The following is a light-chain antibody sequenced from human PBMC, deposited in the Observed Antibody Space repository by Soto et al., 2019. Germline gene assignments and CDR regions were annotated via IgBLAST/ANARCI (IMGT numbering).Light chain of an antibody. V-gene: IGKV3-11*01. CDR3: QQRSILPLT. J-gene: IGKJ4*01. Sequence: EIVLKQSTYALSLSPGERATLSFCASPSVTNYLAWYQQKPGQAPRLLMYDVSIRGPGIPARFSGSGSGTDFTLTVSSLEPEDFAVYYCQQRSILPLTFGGGTKVDI. CDR1: PSVTNY. CDR2: DVS.